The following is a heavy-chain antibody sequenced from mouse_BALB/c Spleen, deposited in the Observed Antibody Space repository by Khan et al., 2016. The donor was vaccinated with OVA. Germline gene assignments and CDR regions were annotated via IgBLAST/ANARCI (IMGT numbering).Heavy chain of an antibody. Sequence: EVQLQESGPELMKPGASVKISCKASGYSFTSYYIHWVKQSHGKSLEWIGYIDPFTGGTSYNPKFKDKATLTADKSSSTAYMHLSSLTSDDSAVYYCARRGYVAWFAYWGQGTLVTVAA. CDR3: ARRGYVAWFAY. D-gene: IGHD2-2*01. V-gene: IGHV1S135*01. CDR1: GYSFTSYY. CDR2: IDPFTGGT. J-gene: IGHJ3*01.